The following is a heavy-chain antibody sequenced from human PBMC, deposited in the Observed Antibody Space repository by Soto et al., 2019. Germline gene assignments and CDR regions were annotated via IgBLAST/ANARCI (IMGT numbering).Heavy chain of an antibody. CDR1: GFTFSNYA. CDR2: ISGSGGSP. CDR3: ARDLGVGPISFDY. J-gene: IGHJ4*02. D-gene: IGHD1-20*01. Sequence: PGGSLRLSCAASGFTFSNYAMNWVRQAPGKGLEWVSTISGSGGSPYYADSVKGRFTISRDNSRNTLYLQMNSLRAGDSAVYYCARDLGVGPISFDYWGQGTLVTVSS. V-gene: IGHV3-23*01.